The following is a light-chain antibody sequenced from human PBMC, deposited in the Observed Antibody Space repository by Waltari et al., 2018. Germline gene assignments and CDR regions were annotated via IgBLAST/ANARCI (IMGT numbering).Light chain of an antibody. Sequence: DMQMTQSPSTLSASVGDRVTITCRASQSISTWFAWYQQKPGKAPKLLIYKSSSLEGGVPSRFSGSGSGTEFTLTISSLQPDDFATYYCQQYSTYSRTFGQGTKLEIK. J-gene: IGKJ2*01. CDR3: QQYSTYSRT. CDR1: QSISTW. CDR2: KSS. V-gene: IGKV1-5*03.